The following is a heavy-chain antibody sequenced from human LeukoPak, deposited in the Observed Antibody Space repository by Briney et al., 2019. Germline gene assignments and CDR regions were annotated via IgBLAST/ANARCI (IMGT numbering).Heavy chain of an antibody. V-gene: IGHV4-39*01. D-gene: IGHD3-3*01. CDR3: ARIKFRSGYIPNWFDS. CDR2: IYYSGST. J-gene: IGHJ5*01. CDR1: GGSISSTSYY. Sequence: PSETLSLTCTVSGGSISSTSYYWGWSRQPPGKGLEWSGSIYYSGSTYNNPSLKSRVTISVDTSKNQFSLKLSSVTAADTAVYYCARIKFRSGYIPNWFDSWGQGSLVTVSS.